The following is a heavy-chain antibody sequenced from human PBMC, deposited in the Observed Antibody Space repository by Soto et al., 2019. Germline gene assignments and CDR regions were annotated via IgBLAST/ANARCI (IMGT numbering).Heavy chain of an antibody. CDR2: ISYDGSNK. J-gene: IGHJ6*02. V-gene: IGHV3-30*18. CDR3: AKDIYSGTGGMDV. CDR1: GFTFSSYG. Sequence: GGSLRLSCAASGFTFSSYGMHWVRQAPGKGLEWVAVISYDGSNKYYADSVKGRFTISRDNSKNTLYLQMNSLRAEDTAVYYCAKDIYSGTGGMDVWGQGTTVTVSS. D-gene: IGHD3-10*01.